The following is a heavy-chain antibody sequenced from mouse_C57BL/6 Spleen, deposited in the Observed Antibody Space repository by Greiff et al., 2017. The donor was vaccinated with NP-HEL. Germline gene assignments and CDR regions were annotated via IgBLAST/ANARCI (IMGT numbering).Heavy chain of an antibody. V-gene: IGHV1-80*01. CDR2: IYPGDGDT. Sequence: VKLMESGAELVKPGASVKISCKASGYAFSSYWMNWVKQRPGKGLEWIGQIYPGDGDTNYNGKFKGKATLTADKSSSTAYMQLSSLTSEDSAVYFCARFYDGYYDYWGQCTTLTVSS. CDR3: ARFYDGYYDY. D-gene: IGHD2-3*01. J-gene: IGHJ2*01. CDR1: GYAFSSYW.